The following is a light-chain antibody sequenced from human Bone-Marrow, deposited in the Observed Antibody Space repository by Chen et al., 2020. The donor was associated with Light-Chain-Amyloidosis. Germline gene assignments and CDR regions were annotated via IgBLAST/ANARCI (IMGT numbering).Light chain of an antibody. J-gene: IGLJ3*02. Sequence: SYVLTQPSSASVAPGQTATIACGGNNIGSTSVHWYQQTPGQAPLLVVYDDSDRPSGIPGRLAGAKSGNTATRTIRRVEAGDEADDYCQVWDRSSDRPVFGGGTKLTVL. CDR1: NIGSTS. CDR3: QVWDRSSDRPV. V-gene: IGLV3-21*02. CDR2: DDS.